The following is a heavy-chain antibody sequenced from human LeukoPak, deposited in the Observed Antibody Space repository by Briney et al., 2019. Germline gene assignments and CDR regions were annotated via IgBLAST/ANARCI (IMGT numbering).Heavy chain of an antibody. V-gene: IGHV4-61*02. CDR3: ARDVGGIAVVPVTNWFDP. CDR2: IYTSGST. Sequence: SEILSLTCTVSGGSISCGIYYGSWIRQPPRKGLEWIGRIYTSGSTNYTPSLKSRDTISVDTSKTQFSLKLSSVTAADTAVYYCARDVGGIAVVPVTNWFDPWGQGTLVTVSS. CDR1: GGSISCGIYY. D-gene: IGHD2-2*01. J-gene: IGHJ5*02.